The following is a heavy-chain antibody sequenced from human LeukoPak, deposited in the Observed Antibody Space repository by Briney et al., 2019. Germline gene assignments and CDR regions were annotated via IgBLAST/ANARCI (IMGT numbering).Heavy chain of an antibody. J-gene: IGHJ5*02. Sequence: SETLSLTCTVSGGSISSGGYYWSWIRQHPGKGLEWIGYIYYSGSTYYNPSLKSRVTISVDTSKNQFSLKLSSVTAADTAVHYCARDISSYGYLTYWFDPWGQGTLVTVSS. V-gene: IGHV4-31*03. CDR3: ARDISSYGYLTYWFDP. CDR1: GGSISSGGYY. CDR2: IYYSGST. D-gene: IGHD5-18*01.